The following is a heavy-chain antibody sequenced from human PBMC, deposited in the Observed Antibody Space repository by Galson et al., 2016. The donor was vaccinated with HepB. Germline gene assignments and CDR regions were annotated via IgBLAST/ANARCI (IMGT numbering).Heavy chain of an antibody. CDR1: GFTFRSYS. D-gene: IGHD6-6*01. V-gene: IGHV3-48*02. CDR2: ISDGSRTI. J-gene: IGHJ4*02. Sequence: SLRLSCAASGFTFRSYSMNWVRQAPGKGLEWVSYISDGSRTIYYADSVKGRFTISRDNAKNSLYLQMNSLRDEDTAVCYCARDQTLAARHFDCWGQGTLVTVSS. CDR3: ARDQTLAARHFDC.